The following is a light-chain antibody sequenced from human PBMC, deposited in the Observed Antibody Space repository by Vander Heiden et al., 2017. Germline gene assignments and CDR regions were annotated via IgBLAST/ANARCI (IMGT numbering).Light chain of an antibody. J-gene: IGKJ4*01. V-gene: IGKV3-11*01. CDR3: QQRKYWPPLT. CDR1: QNIDIS. Sequence: VFTQSPATLSLSPGERATLSCRASQNIDISLAWYQQKPGQSPRLLIYNASTRATGIPARFSGSGSGTDFTLTISSLEPEDFAIYYCQQRKYWPPLTFGGGTKVDIK. CDR2: NAS.